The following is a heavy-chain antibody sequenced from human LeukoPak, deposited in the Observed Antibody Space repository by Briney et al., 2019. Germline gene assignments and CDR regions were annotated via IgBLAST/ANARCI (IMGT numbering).Heavy chain of an antibody. J-gene: IGHJ4*02. Sequence: GGSLRLSCAASGFTFNNAWMSWVRQAPGKGLEWVGRIKSKTDGGTTDYAAPVKGRFTISRDDSKSIAYLQMNSLKTEDTAVYYCTGSFGELTFFDYWGLGTLVTVSS. CDR3: TGSFGELTFFDY. CDR1: GFTFNNAW. V-gene: IGHV3-15*01. CDR2: IKSKTDGGTT. D-gene: IGHD3-10*01.